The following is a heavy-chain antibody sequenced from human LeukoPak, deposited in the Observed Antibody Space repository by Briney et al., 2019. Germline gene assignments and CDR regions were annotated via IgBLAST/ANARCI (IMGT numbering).Heavy chain of an antibody. Sequence: SETLSLTCTVSGGSISSYYWSWTRQPAGKGLEWIGRIYTSGSTNYNPSLKSRVTMSVDTSKNQFSLKLSSVTAADTAVYYCARDLYYDFWSGTPIGWFDPWGQGTLVTASS. J-gene: IGHJ5*02. CDR1: GGSISSYY. CDR3: ARDLYYDFWSGTPIGWFDP. D-gene: IGHD3-3*01. V-gene: IGHV4-4*07. CDR2: IYTSGST.